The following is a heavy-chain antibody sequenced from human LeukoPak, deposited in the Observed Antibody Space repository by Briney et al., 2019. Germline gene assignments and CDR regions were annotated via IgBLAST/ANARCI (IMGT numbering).Heavy chain of an antibody. J-gene: IGHJ4*02. CDR1: GYTFTGYY. Sequence: ASVKVSCKASGYTFTGYYIHWVRQAPGQGLEWMGWINPNSGGTNYAQKFQDRVTMARDTSISTSYMELSGLKYDDTAVYYCARRAIREIIPYFDYWGQGALVTVSS. CDR3: ARRAIREIIPYFDY. CDR2: INPNSGGT. V-gene: IGHV1-2*02. D-gene: IGHD3-3*01.